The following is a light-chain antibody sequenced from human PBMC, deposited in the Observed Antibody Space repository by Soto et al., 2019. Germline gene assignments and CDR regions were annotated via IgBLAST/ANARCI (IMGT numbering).Light chain of an antibody. CDR2: TAS. CDR1: QNVGNNY. Sequence: ETVLTQSPGTLSLSPGERATLSCRGSQNVGNNYIAWYQQKPGQAPRLLIHTASTWATGIPDRFSGSGSGTDFTLTIARLEPEDFAVYYCQQYASSPLTFGQGTKVEIK. V-gene: IGKV3-20*01. CDR3: QQYASSPLT. J-gene: IGKJ2*01.